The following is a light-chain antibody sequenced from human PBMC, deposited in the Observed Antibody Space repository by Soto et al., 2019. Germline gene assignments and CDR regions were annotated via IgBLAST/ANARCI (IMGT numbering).Light chain of an antibody. Sequence: QSALTQPASVSGSPGQSITISCTGTSSDVGGYNYVSWYQQHPGKAPKLMIYDVSNRPSGVSNRFSGSKSGNTASLTISGLQAEDEADYYCSSYTSSSPLYVFGGGAKVTVL. CDR1: SSDVGGYNY. V-gene: IGLV2-14*01. J-gene: IGLJ1*01. CDR3: SSYTSSSPLYV. CDR2: DVS.